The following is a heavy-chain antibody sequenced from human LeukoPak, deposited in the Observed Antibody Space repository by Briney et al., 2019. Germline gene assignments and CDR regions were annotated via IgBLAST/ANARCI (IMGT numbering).Heavy chain of an antibody. J-gene: IGHJ4*02. Sequence: GGALRLSCSASGFTFTTYGMNWVRQARGKGLEWVSGIGGSGTRTYYADSVKGRFTISRDNAKNTLFLQINSLRAEDTALYYCAREILAPGKTHDYWGQGTLVTVSS. V-gene: IGHV3-23*01. CDR3: AREILAPGKTHDY. CDR2: IGGSGTRT. CDR1: GFTFTTYG.